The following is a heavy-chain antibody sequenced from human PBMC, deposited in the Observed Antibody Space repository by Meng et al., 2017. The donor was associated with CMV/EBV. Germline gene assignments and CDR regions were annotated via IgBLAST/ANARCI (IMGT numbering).Heavy chain of an antibody. CDR3: AREGFYYDSSGYYSGFDY. J-gene: IGHJ4*02. CDR2: ISSSGSTI. D-gene: IGHD3-22*01. Sequence: GESLKISCAASGFTFSSYEMNWVRQAPGKGPEWVSYISSSGSTIYYADSVKGRFTISRDNAKNSLYLQMNSLRAEDTAVYYCAREGFYYDSSGYYSGFDYWGQGTLVTVSS. V-gene: IGHV3-48*03. CDR1: GFTFSSYE.